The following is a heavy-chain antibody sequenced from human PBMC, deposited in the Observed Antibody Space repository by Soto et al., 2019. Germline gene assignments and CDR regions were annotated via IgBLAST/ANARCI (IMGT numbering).Heavy chain of an antibody. D-gene: IGHD3-22*01. CDR3: ARDRIIVSGAPYYYYYMDV. Sequence: EVQLVDSGGDLVQPGGSLRLSCAASGFSVSDNYMTWVRQAPGKGLEWVSVIYSGGTTYYAGSVKGRFTGSRDRSKNTVFLQMNNLRAEDTAVYYCARDRIIVSGAPYYYYYMDVWGKGTTVTVSS. J-gene: IGHJ6*03. CDR1: GFSVSDNY. CDR2: IYSGGTT. V-gene: IGHV3-66*01.